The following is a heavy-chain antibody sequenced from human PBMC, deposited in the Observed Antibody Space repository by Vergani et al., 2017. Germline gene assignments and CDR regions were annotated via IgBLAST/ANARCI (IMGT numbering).Heavy chain of an antibody. V-gene: IGHV1-8*01. D-gene: IGHD1-26*01. CDR1: GYTFSSYD. J-gene: IGHJ6*03. Sequence: QGQLVQSGAEVKEPGASVKVSCKSSGYTFSSYDINWVRQTTGQGLEWMGWMNPNTGNTGYAQKFQGRVTMTRDTSINTAYMELSRLRSDDTAVYYCARVPGNYYYYYMDVWGKGP. CDR3: ARVPGNYYYYYMDV. CDR2: MNPNTGNT.